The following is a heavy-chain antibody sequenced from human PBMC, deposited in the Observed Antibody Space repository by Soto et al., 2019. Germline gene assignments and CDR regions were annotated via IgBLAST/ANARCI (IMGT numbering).Heavy chain of an antibody. CDR2: INRSGST. V-gene: IGHV4-34*01. CDR3: ARGAVGVVVDEGFDY. Sequence: SETLSLTCAVYGGSFSGYYWSWIRQPPGKGLEWIGEINRSGSTNYNPSLKSRVTISVDTSKNQFSLKLTSVTAADTAVYYCARGAVGVVVDEGFDYWGQGTLVTVSS. D-gene: IGHD3-22*01. CDR1: GGSFSGYY. J-gene: IGHJ4*02.